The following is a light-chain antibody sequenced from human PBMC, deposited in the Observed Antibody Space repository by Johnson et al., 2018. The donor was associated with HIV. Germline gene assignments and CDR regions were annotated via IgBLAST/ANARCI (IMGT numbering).Light chain of an antibody. CDR2: DNH. CDR3: GTWDNSLSAGV. Sequence: QSVLTQPPSVSAAPGQKVTIPCSGSSSNIGNNYAYWYQQVAGTAPKLLIYDNHKRPSGIPDRFSGSKSGTSATLGITGLQTGDEADYYCGTWDNSLSAGVFGTGTKVTVL. CDR1: SSNIGNNY. J-gene: IGLJ1*01. V-gene: IGLV1-51*01.